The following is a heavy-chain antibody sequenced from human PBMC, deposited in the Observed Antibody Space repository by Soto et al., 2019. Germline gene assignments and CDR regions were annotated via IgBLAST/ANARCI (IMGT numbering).Heavy chain of an antibody. CDR3: ARETVTNYYDSSGYYLDAFDI. J-gene: IGHJ3*02. D-gene: IGHD3-22*01. CDR1: GFTFSSYS. CDR2: ISSSSSTI. Sequence: EVQLVESGGGLVQPGGSLRLSCAASGFTFSSYSMNWVRQAPGKGLEWVSYISSSSSTIYYADSVKGRFTISRDNAKNSLYLQMNSLRDEDTAVYYCARETVTNYYDSSGYYLDAFDIWGQGTMVTVSS. V-gene: IGHV3-48*02.